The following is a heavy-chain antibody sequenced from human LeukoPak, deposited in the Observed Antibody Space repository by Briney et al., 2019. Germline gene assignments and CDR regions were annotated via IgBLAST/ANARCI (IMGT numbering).Heavy chain of an antibody. CDR1: GYTFTSYD. CDR2: MNPNSGNT. CDR3: ARGHPYYYDSSGSDAFDI. Sequence: ASAKVSCKASGYTFTSYDINWVRQATGQGLEWMGWMNPNSGNTGYAQKFQGRVTMTRNTSISTAYMELSSLRSEDTAVYYCARGHPYYYDSSGSDAFDIWGQGTMVTVSS. V-gene: IGHV1-8*01. D-gene: IGHD3-22*01. J-gene: IGHJ3*02.